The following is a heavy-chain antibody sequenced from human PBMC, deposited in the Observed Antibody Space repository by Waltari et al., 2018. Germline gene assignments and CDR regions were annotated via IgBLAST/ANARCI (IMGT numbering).Heavy chain of an antibody. Sequence: QLQLQESGPGLVKPLETLSLTCTVPGGSISSSSYYWGWIRQPPGKGLEWIGSIYYSGSTYYNPSLKSRVTISVDTSKNQFSLKLSSVTAADTAVYYCATGYSSSRRLHFDYWGQGTLVTVSS. CDR2: IYYSGST. J-gene: IGHJ4*02. V-gene: IGHV4-39*01. CDR3: ATGYSSSRRLHFDY. CDR1: GGSISSSSYY. D-gene: IGHD6-6*01.